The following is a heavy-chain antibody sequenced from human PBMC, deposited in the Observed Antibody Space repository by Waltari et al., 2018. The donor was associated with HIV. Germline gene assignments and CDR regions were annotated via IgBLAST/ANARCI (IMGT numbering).Heavy chain of an antibody. Sequence: QVQLQESGPGLVRPSQTLSLSCTVSGGSISSGGSSWSWIRQHPGKGLECIGYMSYSGSNYQNPSLKSRLSISSDTSKNRLSLNLNSVTAADTAVYYCARVVVVARGTYGDRYYFDSWGQGTLVTVSS. J-gene: IGHJ4*02. CDR2: MSYSGSN. CDR3: ARVVVVARGTYGDRYYFDS. CDR1: GGSISSGGSS. V-gene: IGHV4-31*03. D-gene: IGHD2-2*01.